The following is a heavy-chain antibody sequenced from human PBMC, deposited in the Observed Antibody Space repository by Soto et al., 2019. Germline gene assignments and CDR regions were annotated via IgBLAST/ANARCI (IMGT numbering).Heavy chain of an antibody. CDR1: GCTFSTYA. CDR2: INPLGGST. V-gene: IGHV1-46*01. D-gene: IGHD6-13*01. J-gene: IGHJ4*02. CDR3: ARDLAAADY. Sequence: ASVKVSCKTSGCTFSTYAIYWVRQAPGQGLEWIGTINPLGGSTDYAQKFRGRVTMARDTSTSTVYMDLSSLRSDDTAVYYCARDLAAADYWGQGTLVTVSS.